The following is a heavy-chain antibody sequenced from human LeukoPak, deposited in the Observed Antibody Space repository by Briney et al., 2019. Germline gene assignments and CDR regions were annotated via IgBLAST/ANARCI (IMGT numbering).Heavy chain of an antibody. D-gene: IGHD3-10*01. CDR2: ISSGSSYT. V-gene: IGHV3-11*06. J-gene: IGHJ4*02. CDR3: ARDHRGYYGSGSYRRFDY. CDR1: GFTFSDYY. Sequence: GGSLRLSCAASGFTFSDYYMSWIRQAPGKGLEWVSYISSGSSYTNYADSVKGRFTISRDNAKNSLYLQMNSLRAEDTAVYYCARDHRGYYGSGSYRRFDYWGQGTLVTVSS.